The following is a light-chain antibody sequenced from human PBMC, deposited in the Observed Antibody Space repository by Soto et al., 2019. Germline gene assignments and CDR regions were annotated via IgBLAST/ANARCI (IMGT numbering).Light chain of an antibody. V-gene: IGKV3-20*01. Sequence: EIVLTQSPGTLSLSPGERATLSCRASQSVSTSYLAWYQQKPGQAPRLLMYGASSRATGIPDRFSGGGSGTDLSLIISRLEPEDFAMYYCHQYCGSPPWTFGQGTKVEIK. J-gene: IGKJ1*01. CDR1: QSVSTSY. CDR2: GAS. CDR3: HQYCGSPPWT.